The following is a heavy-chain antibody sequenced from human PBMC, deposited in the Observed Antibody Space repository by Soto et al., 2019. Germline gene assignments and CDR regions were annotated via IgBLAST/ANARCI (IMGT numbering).Heavy chain of an antibody. CDR3: ARLPESSTHRRGYYYGMDV. J-gene: IGHJ6*02. CDR2: IYPGDSDT. V-gene: IGHV5-51*01. CDR1: GYSFTSYW. D-gene: IGHD2-2*01. Sequence: GESLKISCKGSGYSFTSYWIGWVRQMPGKGLEWMGIIYPGDSDTRYSPSFQGQVTISADKSISTAYLQWSSLKASDTAMYYCARLPESSTHRRGYYYGMDVWGQGTTVTVSS.